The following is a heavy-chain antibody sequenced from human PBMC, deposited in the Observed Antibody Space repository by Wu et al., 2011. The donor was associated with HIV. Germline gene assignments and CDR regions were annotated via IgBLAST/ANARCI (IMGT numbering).Heavy chain of an antibody. CDR3: AIWSGSQGPYYYYYMDV. V-gene: IGHV1-69*11. CDR2: IIPFLDTT. D-gene: IGHD3-3*01. J-gene: IGHJ6*03. Sequence: QGQLVQSGAEVKKPGSSMKVSCKVSGGTFSSYSFSWVRQAPGQGLEWMGRIIPFLDTTNYAPKFQGRVTITADESTSTAYMELSSLGSEDTAVYYCAIWSGSQGPYYYYYMDVWGKGTTVTVSS. CDR1: GGTFSSYS.